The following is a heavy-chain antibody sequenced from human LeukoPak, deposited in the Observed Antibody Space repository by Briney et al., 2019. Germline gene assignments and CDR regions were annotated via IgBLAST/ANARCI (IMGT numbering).Heavy chain of an antibody. Sequence: PGGSLRLSCAASGFTFSSYAMSWVRQAPGKGLEWVSAISGSGGSTYYADSVKGRFTISRDNSKNTLYLQMNSLRAEDTAVYCCARELGGSYYGYDYWGQGTLVTVSS. V-gene: IGHV3-23*01. CDR3: ARELGGSYYGYDY. J-gene: IGHJ4*02. CDR2: ISGSGGST. D-gene: IGHD1-26*01. CDR1: GFTFSSYA.